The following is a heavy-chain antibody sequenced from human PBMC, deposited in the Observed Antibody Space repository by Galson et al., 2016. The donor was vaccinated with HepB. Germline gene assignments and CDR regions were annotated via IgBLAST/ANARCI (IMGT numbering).Heavy chain of an antibody. D-gene: IGHD3-10*01. J-gene: IGHJ3*02. Sequence: LSLTCTVSGGSISSGGYYWSWIRQHPGKGLEWIGYIYYSGSTSYNPSLKSRVTISVDKSKNQVSLRLSSVTAADTAVYYCARRADLWSAFDIWGQGTMVTVSS. CDR3: ARRADLWSAFDI. CDR2: IYYSGST. V-gene: IGHV4-31*03. CDR1: GGSISSGGYY.